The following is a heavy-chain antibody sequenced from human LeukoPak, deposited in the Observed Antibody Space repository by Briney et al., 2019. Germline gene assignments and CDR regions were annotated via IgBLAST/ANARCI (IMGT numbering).Heavy chain of an antibody. CDR1: GFTFSSYA. D-gene: IGHD2-15*01. V-gene: IGHV3-23*01. J-gene: IGHJ4*02. CDR3: ATRYCSGGSCYAFDY. Sequence: QSGGSLRLSCAASGFTFSSYAMSWVRQAPGKGLEWVSAISGSGGSTYYADSVKGRFTISRDNSKNTLYLQMNSLSAEDTAVYYCATRYCSGGSCYAFDYWGQGTLVTVSS. CDR2: ISGSGGST.